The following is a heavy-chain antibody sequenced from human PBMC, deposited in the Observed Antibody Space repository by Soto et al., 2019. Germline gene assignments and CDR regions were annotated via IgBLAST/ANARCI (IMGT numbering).Heavy chain of an antibody. CDR2: ITGEGGDT. CDR1: GFTFSGYA. D-gene: IGHD6-19*01. J-gene: IGHJ4*02. CDR3: AKRISGWYFIDF. Sequence: EVQLLESGGGLVQPGESLRLSCAASGFTFSGYAMSWVRQAPGKGLEWVSAITGEGGDTKYAHSVKGRFTISRDNSKNTLYLQMNSLRAEDTAVYYCAKRISGWYFIDFWGQGTLVTVSS. V-gene: IGHV3-23*01.